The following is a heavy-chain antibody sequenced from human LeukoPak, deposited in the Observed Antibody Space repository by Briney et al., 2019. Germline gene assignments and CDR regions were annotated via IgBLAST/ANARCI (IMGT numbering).Heavy chain of an antibody. CDR1: GGSFSGYY. V-gene: IGHV4-34*01. Sequence: PSETLSLTCAVYGGSFSGYYWSWIRQPPGKGLEWIGEINHSGSTNYNPSLKSRVTISVDTSKNQFSLKLSSVTAADTAVYYCARGFYGSGSFYTGFDVWGKGTTVTVSS. CDR3: ARGFYGSGSFYTGFDV. D-gene: IGHD3-10*01. J-gene: IGHJ6*04. CDR2: INHSGST.